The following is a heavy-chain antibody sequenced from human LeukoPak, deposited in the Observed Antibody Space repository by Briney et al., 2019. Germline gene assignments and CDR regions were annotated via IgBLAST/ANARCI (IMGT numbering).Heavy chain of an antibody. CDR3: ARGVLLQGRGAFDI. CDR2: TLPNIGGT. CDR1: RSSFTVYY. D-gene: IGHD1-26*01. J-gene: IGHJ3*02. Sequence: ASGKLSCQASRSSFTVYYTHWVRQPPGQGLEWMGWTLPNIGGTKYAQKFQDRVTMTRDTSISTAYMELSSLTYDDTAVYYCARGVLLQGRGAFDIWGQGAMVTVSS. V-gene: IGHV1-2*02.